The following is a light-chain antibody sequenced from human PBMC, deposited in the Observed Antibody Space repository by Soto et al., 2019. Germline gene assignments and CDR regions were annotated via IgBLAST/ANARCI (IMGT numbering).Light chain of an antibody. J-gene: IGKJ3*01. CDR1: QSVSRS. CDR3: QQYNNWPPFT. Sequence: EIVMTQSPATLSVSPGERVTLSCRASQSVSRSLAWYQQKPGQAPRLLIYGASTRATGIPARFSGSGSGTAFTLTISSLQSEDFAVYYCQQYNNWPPFTFGPGTKVDI. CDR2: GAS. V-gene: IGKV3-15*01.